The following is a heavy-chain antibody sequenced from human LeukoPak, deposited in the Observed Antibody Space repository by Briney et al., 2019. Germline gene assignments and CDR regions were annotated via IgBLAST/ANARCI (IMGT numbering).Heavy chain of an antibody. CDR1: GFTFSAFA. CDR3: ARPLGSGWFGPFDS. J-gene: IGHJ4*02. V-gene: IGHV3-23*01. Sequence: PGGSLRLSCAASGFTFSAFAINWVRQAPGKALEWVSAVSGSGTNSYYADSVKGRFTISRDNAKNTLYLQMNSLRADDTAVYYCARPLGSGWFGPFDSWGQGTLVTVSS. CDR2: VSGSGTNS. D-gene: IGHD6-19*01.